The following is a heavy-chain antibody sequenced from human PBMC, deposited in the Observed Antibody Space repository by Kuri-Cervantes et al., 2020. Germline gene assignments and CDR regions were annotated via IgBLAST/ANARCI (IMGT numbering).Heavy chain of an antibody. CDR2: TYYRSKWYN. V-gene: IGHV6-1*01. D-gene: IGHD3-22*01. CDR3: AIEHRATMIVVGDDAFDI. J-gene: IGHJ3*02. Sequence: SQTLSLTCAISGDSVSSNSAAWIWIRQSPSRGLEWLGRTYYRSKWYNDYAVSVKSRIIINPDTSKNQFSLQLTSVTPDDTAVYYCAIEHRATMIVVGDDAFDIWGQGTMVTVSS. CDR1: GDSVSSNSAA.